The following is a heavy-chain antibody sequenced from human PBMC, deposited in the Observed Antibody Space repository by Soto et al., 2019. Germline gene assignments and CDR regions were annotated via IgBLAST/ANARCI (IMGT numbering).Heavy chain of an antibody. CDR1: GGSIRSYY. CDR2: IYYSGST. V-gene: IGHV4-59*08. D-gene: IGHD2-8*01. CDR3: ASRWGMVFDY. J-gene: IGHJ4*02. Sequence: QVQLQESGPGLVKPSETLSLTCTVSGGSIRSYYWSWIRQTPGKGLESIGYIYYSGSTNYNPSLKSRVTISVDTSKNQFSLKLSSVTAADTAVYYCASRWGMVFDYWGQGTLVTVSS.